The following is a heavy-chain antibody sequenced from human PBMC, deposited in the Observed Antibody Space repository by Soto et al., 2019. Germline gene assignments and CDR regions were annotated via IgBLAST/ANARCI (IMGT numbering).Heavy chain of an antibody. CDR3: AKDINYDFWSGYYDY. Sequence: PGESLKISCQASGYSFTTYWISWVRQAPGKGLEWVSAISGSGGSTYYADSVKGRFTISRDNSKNTLYLQMNSLRAEDTAVYYCAKDINYDFWSGYYDYWGQGTLVTVSS. D-gene: IGHD3-3*01. CDR2: ISGSGGST. V-gene: IGHV3-23*01. J-gene: IGHJ4*02. CDR1: GYSFTTYW.